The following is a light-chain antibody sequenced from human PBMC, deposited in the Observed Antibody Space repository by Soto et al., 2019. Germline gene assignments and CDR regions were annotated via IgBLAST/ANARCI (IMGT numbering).Light chain of an antibody. J-gene: IGLJ1*01. CDR1: SSNIGSNT. Sequence: QSVLPQPPSASGAPGQRVTISCSGSSSNIGSNTVNWYQQLPGTAPKLLIYSNNQRPSGVPDRFSGSKSGTSASLAISGPQSEDEADYYCAAWDDSLNGYVFGTGTKLTVL. CDR3: AAWDDSLNGYV. V-gene: IGLV1-44*01. CDR2: SNN.